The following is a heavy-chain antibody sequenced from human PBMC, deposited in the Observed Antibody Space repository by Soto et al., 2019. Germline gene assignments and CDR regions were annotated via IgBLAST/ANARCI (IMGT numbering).Heavy chain of an antibody. CDR1: GCTIEDYA. V-gene: IGHV3-9*01. CDR3: AKDRYSSSWYYFDY. Sequence: SLRLSCAAAGCTIEDYAIHWVRQATEKGLEWVSGISWNSGSIGYADYVKGRFTISRDNAKNSLYLQMNSLRAEDTALYYCAKDRYSSSWYYFDYWGQGTLVTVSS. CDR2: ISWNSGSI. D-gene: IGHD6-13*01. J-gene: IGHJ4*02.